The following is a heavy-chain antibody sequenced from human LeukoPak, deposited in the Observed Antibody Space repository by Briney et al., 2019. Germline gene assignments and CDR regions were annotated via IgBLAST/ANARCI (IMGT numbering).Heavy chain of an antibody. V-gene: IGHV3-23*01. J-gene: IGHJ4*02. Sequence: PGGSLRLSCAASGFTFSSYAMSWVRQAPGKGLEGFSAISGSGGSTYYADSVKGRFTISRDNSKNTLYLQMNSLRAEDKAVYYCAKSKGSGYDWDYWGKGTLVTVSS. CDR2: ISGSGGST. D-gene: IGHD5-12*01. CDR3: AKSKGSGYDWDY. CDR1: GFTFSSYA.